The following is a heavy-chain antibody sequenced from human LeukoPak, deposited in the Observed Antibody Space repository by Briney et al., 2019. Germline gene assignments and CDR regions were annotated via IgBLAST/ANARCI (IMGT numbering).Heavy chain of an antibody. CDR1: GFPFSTYW. CDR2: ISTDGRST. Sequence: PGGSLRLSCAASGFPFSTYWMHWVRQAPGKGLVWVSRISTDGRSTTYADSVKGRFTISRDNSKNTVYLQMNSLRAEDTAVYYCARDAGYNWNYRRPRAFDIWGQGTMVTVSS. V-gene: IGHV3-74*01. D-gene: IGHD1-7*01. J-gene: IGHJ3*02. CDR3: ARDAGYNWNYRRPRAFDI.